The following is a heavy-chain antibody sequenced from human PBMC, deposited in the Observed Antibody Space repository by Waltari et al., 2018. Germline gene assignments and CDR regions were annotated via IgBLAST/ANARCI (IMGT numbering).Heavy chain of an antibody. Sequence: QLQLQESGPGLVKPSETLSLTCTVSGGSISSNSYYWGWIRQPPGKGLEWIGSLFYSGSTYYHPSLKSRVTISVDTSKNQFSLKLSSVSAADTAVYYCERESVGSSDYWGQGTLVTVSS. D-gene: IGHD1-26*01. CDR3: ERESVGSSDY. CDR2: LFYSGST. V-gene: IGHV4-39*07. J-gene: IGHJ4*02. CDR1: GGSISSNSYY.